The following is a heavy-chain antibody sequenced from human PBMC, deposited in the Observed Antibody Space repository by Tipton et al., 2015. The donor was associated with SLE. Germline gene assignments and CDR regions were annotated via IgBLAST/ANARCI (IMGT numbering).Heavy chain of an antibody. J-gene: IGHJ6*03. D-gene: IGHD2-21*02. V-gene: IGHV3-33*08. Sequence: SLRLSCAASGFTFSNYWIHWVRQAPGKGLEWVAVIWHDGSKQYHGDSVRGRFTISRDNSKNTVFLQMNSLRAEDTAVYYCAREAPQGDSTYYYYMDVWGKGTTVTVSS. CDR1: GFTFSNYW. CDR3: AREAPQGDSTYYYYMDV. CDR2: IWHDGSKQ.